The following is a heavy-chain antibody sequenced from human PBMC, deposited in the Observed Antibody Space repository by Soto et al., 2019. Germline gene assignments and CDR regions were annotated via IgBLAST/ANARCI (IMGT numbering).Heavy chain of an antibody. CDR2: IAYDASNA. CDR3: ARGDREDILVVVGARPGEYGIDI. CDR1: GFTSRNYA. V-gene: IGHV3-30-3*01. Sequence: GGALRLSCAASGFTSRNYALHWVRQAPGKGLECLAVIAYDASNAFYRDCVEGRFTISRDNSKNTLYLHMNSLRSEDTGVYYCARGDREDILVVVGARPGEYGIDIWGQGTTVTVSS. D-gene: IGHD2-15*01. J-gene: IGHJ6*02.